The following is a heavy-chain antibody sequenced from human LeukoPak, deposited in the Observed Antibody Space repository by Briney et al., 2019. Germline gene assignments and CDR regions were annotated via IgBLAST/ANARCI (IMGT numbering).Heavy chain of an antibody. D-gene: IGHD6-19*01. CDR1: GGSISSYY. J-gene: IGHJ4*02. CDR2: IYHSGST. Sequence: PSETLSLTCTVSGGSISSYYWSWIRQPPGKGLEWIGYIYHSGSTYYNPSLKSRVTISVDRSKNQFSLKLSSVTAADTAVYYCARAVGFQWLGLFDYWGQGTLVTVSS. V-gene: IGHV4-59*12. CDR3: ARAVGFQWLGLFDY.